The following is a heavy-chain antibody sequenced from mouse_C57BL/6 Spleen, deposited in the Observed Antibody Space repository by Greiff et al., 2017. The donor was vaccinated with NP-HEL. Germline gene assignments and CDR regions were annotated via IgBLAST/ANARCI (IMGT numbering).Heavy chain of an antibody. J-gene: IGHJ3*01. Sequence: QVQLQQPGTELVKPGASVKLSCKASGYTFTSYWMHWVKQRPGQGLEWIGNINPSNGGTNYNEKFKSKATLTVDKSSSTAYMQLSSLTSEDSAVYYCARGGVITTVVATTPFAYWGQGTLVTVSA. V-gene: IGHV1-53*01. D-gene: IGHD1-1*01. CDR2: INPSNGGT. CDR3: ARGGVITTVVATTPFAY. CDR1: GYTFTSYW.